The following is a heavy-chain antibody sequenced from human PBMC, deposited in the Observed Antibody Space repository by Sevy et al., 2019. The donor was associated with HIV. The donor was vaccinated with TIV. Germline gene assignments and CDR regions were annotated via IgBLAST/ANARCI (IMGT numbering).Heavy chain of an antibody. Sequence: GGSLRLSCAASGFTFSSYWMHWVRQAPGKGLVWVSRINSDGSSTSYADSVKGRFTISRDNAKNTLYLQMNSLRAEDTAVYYCAGSRVYDSSGYFYGMDVWGQGTKVTVSS. J-gene: IGHJ6*02. CDR1: GFTFSSYW. D-gene: IGHD3-22*01. CDR3: AGSRVYDSSGYFYGMDV. V-gene: IGHV3-74*01. CDR2: INSDGSST.